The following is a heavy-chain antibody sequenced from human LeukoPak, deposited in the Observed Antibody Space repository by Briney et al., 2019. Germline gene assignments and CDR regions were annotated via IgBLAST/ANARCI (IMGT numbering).Heavy chain of an antibody. D-gene: IGHD6-19*01. Sequence: GRSLRLSCAASGFTFDDYAMHWVRQAPGKGLEWVSAINGGGDNTYYAESVKGRFTISRDNSKNTLFLQMNTLRAEDTAVYYCAKGAAGVNRVFDYWGQGTLVTVYS. J-gene: IGHJ4*02. CDR1: GFTFDDYA. CDR3: AKGAAGVNRVFDY. CDR2: INGGGDNT. V-gene: IGHV3-23*01.